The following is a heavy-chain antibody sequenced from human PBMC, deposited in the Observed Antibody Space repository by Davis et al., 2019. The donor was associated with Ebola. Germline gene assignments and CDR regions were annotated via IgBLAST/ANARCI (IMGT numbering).Heavy chain of an antibody. CDR3: ARGERSCSGGSCYSDAFDI. V-gene: IGHV1-46*01. CDR2: INPSGGST. CDR1: GYTFTSYY. Sequence: AASVKVSCKASGYTFTSYYMHWVRQAPGQGLEWMGIINPSGGSTSYAQKFQGRVTMTRDTSTSTVYMELSSLRSEDTAVYYCARGERSCSGGSCYSDAFDIWGQGTMVTVSS. J-gene: IGHJ3*02. D-gene: IGHD2-15*01.